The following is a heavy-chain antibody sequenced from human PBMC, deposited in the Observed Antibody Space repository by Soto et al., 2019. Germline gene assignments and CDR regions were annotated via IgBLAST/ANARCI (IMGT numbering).Heavy chain of an antibody. CDR3: ARSVSFITPRPDY. CDR1: GYTFTDYY. V-gene: IGHV1-2*02. Sequence: ASVKVSCKASGYTFTDYYLHWVRQAPGQGLECMGWINPNNGVTNYAQKFQGRVTMTRDTSISTAYMEVSRLRSDDTAVYYCARSVSFITPRPDYWGQGTLVTVSS. CDR2: INPNNGVT. D-gene: IGHD6-6*01. J-gene: IGHJ4*02.